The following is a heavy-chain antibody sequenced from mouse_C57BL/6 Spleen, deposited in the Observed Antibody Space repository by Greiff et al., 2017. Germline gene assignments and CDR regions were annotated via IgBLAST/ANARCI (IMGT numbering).Heavy chain of an antibody. CDR1: GYAFSSSW. CDR2: IYPGDGDT. V-gene: IGHV1-82*01. D-gene: IGHD1-1*01. Sequence: QVQLQQSGPELVKPGASVKISCKASGYAFSSSWMNWVKQRPGKGLEWIGRIYPGDGDTNYNGKVKGKATLPADKSSSTAYMQLSSLTSEDSAVYFCERSYYYGSSYDWYFDVWGTGTTVTVSS. CDR3: ERSYYYGSSYDWYFDV. J-gene: IGHJ1*03.